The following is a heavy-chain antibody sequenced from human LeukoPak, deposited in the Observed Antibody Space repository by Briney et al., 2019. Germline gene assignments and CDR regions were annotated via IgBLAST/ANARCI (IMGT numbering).Heavy chain of an antibody. CDR2: ISGSGGST. D-gene: IGHD3-10*01. CDR3: AKDSNYYGSGTYSKGPVDY. J-gene: IGHJ4*02. CDR1: GFTFSSYG. V-gene: IGHV3-23*01. Sequence: GGSLRLSCAASGFTFSSYGMHWVRQAPGKGLEWVSAISGSGGSTYYADSVKGRFTLSRDNSKNTLYLQMNSLRAEDTAVYYCAKDSNYYGSGTYSKGPVDYWGQGTLVTVSS.